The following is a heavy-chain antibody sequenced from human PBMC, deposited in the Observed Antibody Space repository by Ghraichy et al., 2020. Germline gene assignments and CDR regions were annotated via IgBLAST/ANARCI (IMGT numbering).Heavy chain of an antibody. V-gene: IGHV4-59*08. J-gene: IGHJ4*02. Sequence: SETLSLTCTVSGGSISSYYWSWIRQPPGKGLEWIGYIYYSGSTNYNPSLKSRVTISVDTSKNQFSLKLSSVTAADTAVYYCARQYCGSDCYFDYWGQGTLVTVSS. D-gene: IGHD2-21*01. CDR1: GGSISSYY. CDR3: ARQYCGSDCYFDY. CDR2: IYYSGST.